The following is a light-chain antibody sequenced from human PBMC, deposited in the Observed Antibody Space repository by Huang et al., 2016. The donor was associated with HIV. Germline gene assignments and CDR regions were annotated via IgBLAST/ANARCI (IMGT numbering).Light chain of an antibody. J-gene: IGKJ4*01. Sequence: DSQMTQSPSSLSASVGDRVTITCQASQDISNSLNWYQQKQGKAPKLLIYDESNLETGVPSRFSGSGSGTDFTFTISSLQPEDIATYYCQHYDNLPGSLTFGGGTKVEI. V-gene: IGKV1-33*01. CDR3: QHYDNLPGSLT. CDR1: QDISNS. CDR2: DES.